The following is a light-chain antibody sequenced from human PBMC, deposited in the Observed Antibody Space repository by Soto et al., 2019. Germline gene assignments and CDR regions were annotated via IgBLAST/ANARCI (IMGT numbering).Light chain of an antibody. V-gene: IGLV3-1*01. CDR2: QDS. J-gene: IGLJ2*01. CDR3: QAWDSSGVV. CDR1: KLGDKY. Sequence: SYELTQPPSVSVSPGQTASITCSGDKLGDKYACWYQQKPGQSTVLVIYQDSKRPSGIPERFSGSNSGNTATLTISGTQAMDEADYYSQAWDSSGVVFGGGTKLTVL.